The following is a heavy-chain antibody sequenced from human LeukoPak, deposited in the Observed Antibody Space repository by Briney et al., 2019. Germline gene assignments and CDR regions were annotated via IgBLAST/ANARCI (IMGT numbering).Heavy chain of an antibody. D-gene: IGHD2-2*01. Sequence: ASVKVSCKVSGYTLTELSMHWVRQAPGKGLEWMGGFDPEDGETIYAQKFQGRVTMTEDTSTDTAYMELSSLRSEDTAVYYCATSGVLGRGEYCSSTSCYGWGQGTLVTVSS. J-gene: IGHJ4*02. V-gene: IGHV1-24*01. CDR3: ATSGVLGRGEYCSSTSCYG. CDR2: FDPEDGET. CDR1: GYTLTELS.